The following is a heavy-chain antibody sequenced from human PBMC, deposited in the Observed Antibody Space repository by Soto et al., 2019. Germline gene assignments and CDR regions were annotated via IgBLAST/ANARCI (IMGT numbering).Heavy chain of an antibody. CDR3: VHSIYYGETRY. J-gene: IGHJ4*02. D-gene: IGHD4-17*01. V-gene: IGHV2-5*02. Sequence: KESGPTLVTPTQTLTLTCTFSGFSLTTSGVGVGWIRQPPGKALEWLALIYWDDDKRYSPSLKSRLTITKDTSKNQVVLTMTNMDPVDTGTYFCVHSIYYGETRYWGQGTLVTVSS. CDR1: GFSLTTSGVG. CDR2: IYWDDDK.